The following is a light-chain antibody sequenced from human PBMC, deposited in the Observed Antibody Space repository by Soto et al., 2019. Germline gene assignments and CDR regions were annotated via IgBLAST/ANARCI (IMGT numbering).Light chain of an antibody. J-gene: IGLJ3*02. V-gene: IGLV8-61*01. CDR2: STN. CDR3: VLYMGSGIRV. CDR1: SGSVSTSYY. Sequence: QTVVTQEPSFSVSPGGTVTLTCGLSSGSVSTSYYPSWYQQTPGQAPRTLIDSTNTRSSGVPDRFSGSILGNKAALTITGAQADDESDYYCVLYMGSGIRVFGGGTKLTDL.